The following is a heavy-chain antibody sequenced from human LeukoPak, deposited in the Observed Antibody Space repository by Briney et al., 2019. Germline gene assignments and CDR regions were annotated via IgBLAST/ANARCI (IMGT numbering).Heavy chain of an antibody. CDR1: GGSFSGYY. Sequence: SETLSLTCAVYGGSFSGYYWSWIRQPPGKGLEWIGEINHSGSTNYNPSLKSRVTISVDTSKNQFSLKLSSVTAADTAVYYCARLGCSGGSCYAGYHYYYYYMDVWGKGTTVTISS. CDR3: ARLGCSGGSCYAGYHYYYYYMDV. J-gene: IGHJ6*03. CDR2: INHSGST. V-gene: IGHV4-34*01. D-gene: IGHD2-15*01.